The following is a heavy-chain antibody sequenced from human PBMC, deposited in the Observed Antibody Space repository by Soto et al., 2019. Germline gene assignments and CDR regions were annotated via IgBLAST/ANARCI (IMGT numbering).Heavy chain of an antibody. V-gene: IGHV3-53*01. D-gene: IGHD4-17*01. J-gene: IGHJ3*01. CDR3: ATWRLREHDFDV. CDR1: GFIVNGQKY. CDR2: VYSADGT. Sequence: DVQVEESGGGLIQPGGSLRLSCAASGFIVNGQKYLTWVRQAPGKGLEWLSAVYSADGTFYADSVKGRFTVSLDNVKNTVYLQMTSLRSEDTGVYYGATWRLREHDFDVWGPGTRVTVSA.